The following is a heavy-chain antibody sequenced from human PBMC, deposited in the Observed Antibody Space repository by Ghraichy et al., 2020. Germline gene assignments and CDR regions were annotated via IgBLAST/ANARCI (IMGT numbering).Heavy chain of an antibody. CDR2: LNSGNAYK. V-gene: IGHV3-21*01. J-gene: IGHJ6*02. CDR3: ARDVSGGNYHPQDV. D-gene: IGHD1-7*01. Sequence: GVLRLSCAASGFTFSSYSLNWVRQAPGKGLEWVSSLNSGNAYKYYADSVKGRFTISRDNAENSLYLQMNSLRAEDTAVYYCARDVSGGNYHPQDVWGQGTTVTVSS. CDR1: GFTFSSYS.